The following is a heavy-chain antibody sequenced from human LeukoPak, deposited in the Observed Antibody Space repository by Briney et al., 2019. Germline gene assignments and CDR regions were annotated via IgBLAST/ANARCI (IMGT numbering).Heavy chain of an antibody. CDR2: INPNSGGT. V-gene: IGHV1-2*02. CDR3: AREYYDSSGSHAFDI. D-gene: IGHD3-22*01. J-gene: IGHJ3*02. CDR1: GYTFTGYY. Sequence: ASVKVSCKASGYTFTGYYMHWVRQAPGQGLEWMGWINPNSGGTNYAQRFQGRVTMARDTSISTAYMELSRLRSDDTAVYYCAREYYDSSGSHAFDIWGQGTMVTVSS.